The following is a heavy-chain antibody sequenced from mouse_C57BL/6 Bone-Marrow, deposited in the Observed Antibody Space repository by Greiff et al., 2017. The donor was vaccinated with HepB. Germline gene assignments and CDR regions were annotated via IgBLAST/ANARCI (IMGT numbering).Heavy chain of an antibody. CDR3: AKWGEYDGFDC. D-gene: IGHD1-1*01. J-gene: IGHJ2*01. V-gene: IGHV1-50*01. CDR2: IDPSDCYT. CDR1: VYTFTCYW. Sequence: HVQLQQPVAELVKPGASVKLSCKSSVYTFTCYWMQWAKQRPGPGLEWIGEIDPSDCYTNYNQKFKGKATLTVDTSYSTAYTQLSSLTSEDSAVYNCAKWGEYDGFDCWDQSSTLTESS.